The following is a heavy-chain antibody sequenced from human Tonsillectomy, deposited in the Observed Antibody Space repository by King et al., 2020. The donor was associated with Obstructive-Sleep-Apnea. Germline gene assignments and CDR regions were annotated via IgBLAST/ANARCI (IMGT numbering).Heavy chain of an antibody. CDR1: GGSISTSSYY. CDR3: AGDRSPYYELWSGNNRDYYYYGMDV. D-gene: IGHD3-3*01. Sequence: MQLQESGPGLVKPSETLSLTCTVSGGSISTSSYYWGWIRQPPGKGLEWIGSMYYSGRTYYNPSLKSRLTISVDTSKNQFSLKLSSLTAADTAVDYCAGDRSPYYELWSGNNRDYYYYGMDVWGQGTTVTVSS. CDR2: MYYSGRT. V-gene: IGHV4-39*07. J-gene: IGHJ6*02.